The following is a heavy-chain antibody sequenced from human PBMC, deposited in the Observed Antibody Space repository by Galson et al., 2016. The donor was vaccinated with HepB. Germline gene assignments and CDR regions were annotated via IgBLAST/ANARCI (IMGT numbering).Heavy chain of an antibody. V-gene: IGHV3-49*03. Sequence: SLRLSCAASGFTFSSYALGWIRQAPGKGLEWVGLIRSKRYGGTTEYAAFVKGTFALSRDDSKTIAYLQLNSLKTEDTAVYYCTRGGADGKPFDLWGRGTMVSGSS. CDR3: TRGGADGKPFDL. CDR2: IRSKRYGGTT. CDR1: GFTFSSYA. J-gene: IGHJ3*01. D-gene: IGHD4-23*01.